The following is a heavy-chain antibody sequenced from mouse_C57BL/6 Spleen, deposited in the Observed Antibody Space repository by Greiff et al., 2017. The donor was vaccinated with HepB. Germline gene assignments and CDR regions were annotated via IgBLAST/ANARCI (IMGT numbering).Heavy chain of an antibody. D-gene: IGHD2-3*01. CDR1: GFSLTSYG. CDR2: IWSDGST. CDR3: ARGDGYYEAWFAY. J-gene: IGHJ3*01. V-gene: IGHV2-6*03. Sequence: QVQLKESGPGLVAPSQSLSITCTVSGFSLTSYGVHWVGQPPGKGLEWLVVIWSDGSTTYNSALKSRLSISKDNSKSQVFLKMNSLQTDDTAMYYCARGDGYYEAWFAYWGQGTRVTVSA.